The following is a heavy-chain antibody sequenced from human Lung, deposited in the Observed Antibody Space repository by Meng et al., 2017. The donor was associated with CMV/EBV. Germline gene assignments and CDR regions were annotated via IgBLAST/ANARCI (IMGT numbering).Heavy chain of an antibody. CDR3: ARLHEGYSGYGLDY. D-gene: IGHD5-12*01. J-gene: IGHJ4*02. Sequence: SGGSISSSSYYWGWIRQPPGKGLEWIGSIYYSGSTYYNPSLKSRVTISVDTSKNQFSLKLSSVTAADTAVYYCARLHEGYSGYGLDYWGQGTLVTVSS. V-gene: IGHV4-39*01. CDR1: GGSISSSSYY. CDR2: IYYSGST.